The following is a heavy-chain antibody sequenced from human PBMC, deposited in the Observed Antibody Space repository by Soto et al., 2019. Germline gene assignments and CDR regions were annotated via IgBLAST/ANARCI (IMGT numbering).Heavy chain of an antibody. J-gene: IGHJ4*02. D-gene: IGHD2-2*01. CDR2: ISYDGSNK. CDR3: AKDRGLRVVVPAAISY. Sequence: HPGGSLRLSCAASGFTFSSYGMHWVRQAPGKGLEWVAVISYDGSNKYYADSVKGRFTISRDNSKNTPYLQMNSLRAEDTAVYYCAKDRGLRVVVPAAISYWGQGTLVTVSS. V-gene: IGHV3-30*18. CDR1: GFTFSSYG.